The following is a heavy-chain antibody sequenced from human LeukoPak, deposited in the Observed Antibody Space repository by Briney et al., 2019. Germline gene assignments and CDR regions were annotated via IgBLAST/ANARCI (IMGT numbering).Heavy chain of an antibody. Sequence: SETLSLTCTGSGGSISSSSYYWGWIRQPPGKGLEWIGSIYYSGSTYYNPSLKSRVTISVDTSKNQFSLKLSSVTAADTAVYYCAREECSSTSCYGHYYYGMDVWGQGTTVTVSS. CDR1: GGSISSSSYY. CDR2: IYYSGST. J-gene: IGHJ6*02. D-gene: IGHD2-2*01. CDR3: AREECSSTSCYGHYYYGMDV. V-gene: IGHV4-39*07.